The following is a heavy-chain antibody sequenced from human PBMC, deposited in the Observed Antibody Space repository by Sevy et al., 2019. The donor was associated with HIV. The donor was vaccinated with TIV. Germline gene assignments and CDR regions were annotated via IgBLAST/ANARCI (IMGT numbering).Heavy chain of an antibody. CDR2: ISWNSGSI. D-gene: IGHD3-22*01. J-gene: IGHJ4*02. V-gene: IGHV3-9*01. CDR1: GFTFDDYA. Sequence: GGSLRLSCAASGFTFDDYAMHWVRQAPGKGLEWVSGISWNSGSIGYAESVKGRFTISRDNAKNSLYLQMNSLRAEDTALYYCAKGPLEDYYDSSGYFDYWGQGTLVTVSS. CDR3: AKGPLEDYYDSSGYFDY.